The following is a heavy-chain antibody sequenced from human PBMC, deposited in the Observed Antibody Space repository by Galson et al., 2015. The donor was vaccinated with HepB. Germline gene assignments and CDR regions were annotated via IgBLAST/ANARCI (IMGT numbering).Heavy chain of an antibody. CDR3: ARDPSYGGNEEIDY. CDR1: GYTFTSYG. D-gene: IGHD4-23*01. J-gene: IGHJ4*02. CDR2: ISAYNGNT. V-gene: IGHV1-18*04. Sequence: SVKVSCKASGYTFTSYGISWVRQAPGQGLEWMGWISAYNGNTNYAQKLQGRVTMTTDTSTSTAYMEVRSLRSDDTAVYYCARDPSYGGNEEIDYWGQGTLVTVSS.